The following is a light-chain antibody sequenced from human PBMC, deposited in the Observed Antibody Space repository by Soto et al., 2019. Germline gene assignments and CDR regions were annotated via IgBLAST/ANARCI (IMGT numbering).Light chain of an antibody. CDR3: QRYNNIART. J-gene: IGKJ1*01. Sequence: DIQMTQSPSTLSASVGDRVTMTCRASQSIDTWLAWYQQKPGKAPNLLIYVASTLESGVPSRFSGGGSGTEFTLTISSLQPDDFATYYCQRYNNIARTFGQGTKVDIK. CDR1: QSIDTW. V-gene: IGKV1-5*01. CDR2: VAS.